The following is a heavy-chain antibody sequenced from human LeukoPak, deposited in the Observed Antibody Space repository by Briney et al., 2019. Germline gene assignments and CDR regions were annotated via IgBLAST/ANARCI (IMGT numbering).Heavy chain of an antibody. J-gene: IGHJ4*02. CDR3: ARVDTAMAYFDY. CDR1: GYTFTGYF. V-gene: IGHV1-2*02. D-gene: IGHD5-18*01. CDR2: LNPNSGGT. Sequence: ASVKVSCKAFGYTFTGYFMHWVRQAPGQGLEWMGWLNPNSGGTNYAQKFQGRVTMTRDTSISTAYMELSSLSSDDTAVYYCARVDTAMAYFDYWGQGTLVTVSS.